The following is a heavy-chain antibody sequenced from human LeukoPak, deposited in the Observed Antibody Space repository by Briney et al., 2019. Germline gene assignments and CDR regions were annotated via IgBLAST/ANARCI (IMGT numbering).Heavy chain of an antibody. CDR1: GYTFTTYY. Sequence: GASVKVSCKASGYTFTTYYISWVRQAPGQGLEWMGWISAYSGNTHYSHKLQGRVTMTTDTSTSTGYMELRSLRSDDTAVYYCASGRYSSSSPHYYYYYMDVWGKGTTVTVSS. CDR2: ISAYSGNT. V-gene: IGHV1-18*01. CDR3: ASGRYSSSSPHYYYYYMDV. D-gene: IGHD6-6*01. J-gene: IGHJ6*03.